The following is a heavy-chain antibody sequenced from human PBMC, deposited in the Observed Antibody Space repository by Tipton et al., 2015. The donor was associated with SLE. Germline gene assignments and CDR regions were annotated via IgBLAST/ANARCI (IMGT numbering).Heavy chain of an antibody. CDR2: IFFSGRT. J-gene: IGHJ4*02. D-gene: IGHD5-18*01. CDR3: ARGARGYSYGSDEDFDS. CDR1: GGSMSGDY. V-gene: IGHV4-59*08. Sequence: TLSLTCTVSGGSMSGDYWSWIRQPPGKGLEWIGYIFFSGRTNYNPSLQSRVTMSVDTSKKQFSLKLSSVTAADTAVYYCARGARGYSYGSDEDFDSWGQGILVTVSS.